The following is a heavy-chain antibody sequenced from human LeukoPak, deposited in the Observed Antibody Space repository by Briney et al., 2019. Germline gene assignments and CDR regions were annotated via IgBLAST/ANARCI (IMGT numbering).Heavy chain of an antibody. D-gene: IGHD3-10*01. CDR3: ARARRPGSYTNTPPIDY. Sequence: GRSLRLSCAASGFTFSVYYLRWIPQAPGKGLEWVSYISSSGSTIYNADSVKGRFTISRDNAKNALNLQMNSLRAEDTAGYYCARARRPGSYTNTPPIDYWGQGTLVTVSS. V-gene: IGHV3-11*04. CDR1: GFTFSVYY. J-gene: IGHJ4*02. CDR2: ISSSGSTI.